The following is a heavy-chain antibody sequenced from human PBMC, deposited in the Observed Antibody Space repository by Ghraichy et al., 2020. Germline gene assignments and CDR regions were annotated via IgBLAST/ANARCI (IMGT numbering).Heavy chain of an antibody. CDR2: ISSSSSYI. J-gene: IGHJ4*02. V-gene: IGHV3-21*01. CDR3: ARDANFWSGYQPVDY. CDR1: GFTFSSYG. Sequence: GESLNISCVASGFTFSSYGVNWVRQAPGKWLEWVSSISSSSSYIYYADSVKGRFTISRDNAKNSLYLQMNSLRAEDTAVYYCARDANFWSGYQPVDYWGQGTLVTVSS. D-gene: IGHD3-3*01.